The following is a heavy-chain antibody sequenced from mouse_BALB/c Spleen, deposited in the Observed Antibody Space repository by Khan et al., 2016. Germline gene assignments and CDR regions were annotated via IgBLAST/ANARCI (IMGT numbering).Heavy chain of an antibody. D-gene: IGHD1-1*01. CDR1: GYTFTDYW. J-gene: IGHJ3*01. CDR3: AVWSYYYDSHYGWFAY. Sequence: QVQLQQSGAELAKPGASVKMSCKASGYTFTDYWMHWVKQRPGQGLEWIGYINPNTGYTEYNQKFKDKATLTADKSASTAYMQLSSLTSEDSAVXYCAVWSYYYDSHYGWFAYWGQGTLVTVSA. CDR2: INPNTGYT. V-gene: IGHV1-7*01.